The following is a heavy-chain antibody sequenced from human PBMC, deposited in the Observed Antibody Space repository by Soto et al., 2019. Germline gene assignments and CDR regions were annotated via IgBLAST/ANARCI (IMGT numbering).Heavy chain of an antibody. J-gene: IGHJ4*02. V-gene: IGHV4-59*01. CDR3: AGYSQWLAPFDY. CDR2: IYYTGSN. CDR1: GGSIRSYY. Sequence: PSETLSLTCTVSGGSIRSYYWSWIRQPPGKGLEWIGYIYYTGSNKYNPSLKSRATISLDTSKNQFSLKVSSVTAADTAVYYCAGYSQWLAPFDYWGQGTVVTVSS. D-gene: IGHD6-19*01.